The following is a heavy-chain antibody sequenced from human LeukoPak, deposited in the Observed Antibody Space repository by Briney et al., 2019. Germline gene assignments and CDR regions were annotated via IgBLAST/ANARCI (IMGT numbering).Heavy chain of an antibody. Sequence: SETLSLTCTVSGGSISSYYWSWIWQPPGKGLEWIGYIYYSGSTNYNPSLKSRVTISVDTSKNQFSLKLSSVTAADTAVYYCASTQDTISSGRDAFDIWGQGTMVTVSS. CDR2: IYYSGST. CDR1: GGSISSYY. D-gene: IGHD3-3*01. CDR3: ASTQDTISSGRDAFDI. J-gene: IGHJ3*02. V-gene: IGHV4-59*12.